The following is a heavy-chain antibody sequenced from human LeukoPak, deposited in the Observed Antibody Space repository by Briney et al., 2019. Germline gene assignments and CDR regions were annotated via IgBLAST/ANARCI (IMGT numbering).Heavy chain of an antibody. CDR2: ISYDGSNK. D-gene: IGHD2-2*01. CDR1: GFTFSSYG. Sequence: GGSLRLSCAASGFTFSSYGMHWVRQAPGRGLEWVAVISYDGSNKYYADSVKGRFTISRDNPKNTLYLQMNSLRAEDTAVYYCARSPLGYCSSTSCSPDLDYWGQGTLVTVSS. V-gene: IGHV3-30*03. J-gene: IGHJ4*02. CDR3: ARSPLGYCSSTSCSPDLDY.